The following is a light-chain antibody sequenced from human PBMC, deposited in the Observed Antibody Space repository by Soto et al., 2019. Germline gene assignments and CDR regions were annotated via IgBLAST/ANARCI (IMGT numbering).Light chain of an antibody. Sequence: DIQMTQSPSSLSASLGDRVTITCRASQGISNYLAWYQQKPGEVPKLLIYAASTLQSGVPSRFSGSGSGTDFPLTITSLHPEDVPTFYCKNYTSAPPFPSAPGTKVDI. CDR3: KNYTSAPPFP. CDR1: QGISNY. J-gene: IGKJ3*01. V-gene: IGKV1-27*01. CDR2: AAS.